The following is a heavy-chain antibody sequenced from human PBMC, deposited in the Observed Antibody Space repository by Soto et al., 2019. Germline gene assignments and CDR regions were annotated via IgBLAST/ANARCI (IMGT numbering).Heavy chain of an antibody. CDR1: GGSISSYY. V-gene: IGHV4-59*08. CDR3: ARHDYYDSSGPSTYYYYYGMDV. D-gene: IGHD3-22*01. Sequence: SETLSLTCTVSGGSISSYYWSWIRQPPGKGLEWIGYIYYSGSTNYTPSLKCRVTISVDTSKNHFSLKLSSVTAADTAVYYCARHDYYDSSGPSTYYYYYGMDVWGQGTTVTVSS. J-gene: IGHJ6*02. CDR2: IYYSGST.